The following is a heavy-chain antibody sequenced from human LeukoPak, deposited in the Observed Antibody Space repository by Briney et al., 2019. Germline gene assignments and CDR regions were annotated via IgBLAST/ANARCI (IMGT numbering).Heavy chain of an antibody. D-gene: IGHD5-12*01. V-gene: IGHV3-21*04. CDR2: ITSNSNYI. J-gene: IGHJ4*02. CDR1: GFTFSSYS. CDR3: AKDWMSTIINYFDY. Sequence: GGSLRLSCAASGFTFSSYSMNWVRQAPGKGLEWVSFITSNSNYIYYADSVKGRFTISRDNSKNILYLQMNSLRAEDTAVYYCAKDWMSTIINYFDYWGQGTLVTVSS.